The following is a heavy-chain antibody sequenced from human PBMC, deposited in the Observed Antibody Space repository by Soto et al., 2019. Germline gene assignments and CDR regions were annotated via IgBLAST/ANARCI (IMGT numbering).Heavy chain of an antibody. V-gene: IGHV1-18*01. D-gene: IGHD2-8*01. Sequence: ASVKVSCKASGYTFTSYGISWVRQAPGQGLEWMGWISAYNGNTNYAQKLQGRVTMTTDTSTSTAYMELRSLRSDDTAVYYCAKGYCTNGVCYLSGYYYYGMDVWGQGTTVTVSS. CDR2: ISAYNGNT. CDR3: AKGYCTNGVCYLSGYYYYGMDV. CDR1: GYTFTSYG. J-gene: IGHJ6*02.